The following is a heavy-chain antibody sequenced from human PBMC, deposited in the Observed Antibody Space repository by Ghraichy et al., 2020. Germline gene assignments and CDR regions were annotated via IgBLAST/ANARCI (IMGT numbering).Heavy chain of an antibody. CDR2: IYYSGST. Sequence: TLSLTCTVSGGSISSGSYYWGWIRQPPGKGLEWIGNIYYSGSTYYNPSLKSRVTISVDTSKNQFSLNLTYVTAADTAVFYCARVHCSSTTCYFPDAFDMWGQGTMVTVSS. D-gene: IGHD2/OR15-2a*01. V-gene: IGHV4-39*01. J-gene: IGHJ3*02. CDR3: ARVHCSSTTCYFPDAFDM. CDR1: GGSISSGSYY.